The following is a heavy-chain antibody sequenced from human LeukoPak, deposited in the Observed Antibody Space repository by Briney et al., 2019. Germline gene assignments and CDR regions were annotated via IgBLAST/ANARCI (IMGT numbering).Heavy chain of an antibody. D-gene: IGHD3-10*01. CDR3: ARVLLGSWDWFDP. Sequence: GGSLRLSCAASGFTFRTYGMNWVRQAPGKGLVWVSRINPDGSRTNYADSVEGRFTISRDNAKNTLYLQMNSLRAEDTAVYYCARVLLGSWDWFDPWGQGTLVTVSS. J-gene: IGHJ5*02. V-gene: IGHV3-74*01. CDR2: INPDGSRT. CDR1: GFTFRTYG.